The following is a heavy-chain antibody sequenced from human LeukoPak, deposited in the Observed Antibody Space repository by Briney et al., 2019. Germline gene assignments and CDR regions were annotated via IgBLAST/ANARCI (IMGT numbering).Heavy chain of an antibody. V-gene: IGHV3-30*18. CDR1: GFTFSSYG. Sequence: GGSLRLSCAASGFTFSSYGMHWVRQAPGKGLEWVAVISYDGSNKYYADSVKGRFTISRDNSKNTLYLQMNSLRAEDTAVYYCAKVSYSSGWFSDYYYYMDVWGKGTTVTVSS. CDR3: AKVSYSSGWFSDYYYYMDV. CDR2: ISYDGSNK. D-gene: IGHD6-19*01. J-gene: IGHJ6*03.